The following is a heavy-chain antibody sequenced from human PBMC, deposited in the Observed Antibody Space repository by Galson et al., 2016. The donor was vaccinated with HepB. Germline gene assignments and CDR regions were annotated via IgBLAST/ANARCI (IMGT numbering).Heavy chain of an antibody. CDR2: IWFDGINK. CDR3: ARSPPPATPTAGSLDI. CDR1: RFTLTTYA. V-gene: IGHV3-33*01. Sequence: SLRLSCATSRFTLTTYAIHWVRQAPGKGLVWLAVIWFDGINKFYADSVKGRFTISRDDSKNTVYLQMNSLRVEDTAVYYCARSPPPATPTAGSLDIWGQGTVLTVSS. J-gene: IGHJ3*02.